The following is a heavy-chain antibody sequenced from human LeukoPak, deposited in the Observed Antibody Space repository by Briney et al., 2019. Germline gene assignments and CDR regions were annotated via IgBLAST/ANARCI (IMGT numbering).Heavy chain of an antibody. Sequence: NASETLSLTCAVYGGSFSGYYWSWIRQPPGKGLEWIGEINHSGSTNYNPSLKSRVTISVDTSKSQFSLKLSSVTAADTAVYYCARGNIAARPRLLDYWGQGTLVTVSS. CDR2: INHSGST. J-gene: IGHJ4*02. CDR3: ARGNIAARPRLLDY. D-gene: IGHD6-6*01. CDR1: GGSFSGYY. V-gene: IGHV4-34*01.